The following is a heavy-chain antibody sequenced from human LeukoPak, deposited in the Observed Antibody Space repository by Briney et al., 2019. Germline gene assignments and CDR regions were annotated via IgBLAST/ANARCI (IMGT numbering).Heavy chain of an antibody. CDR3: ARGTNYGDYVFDY. J-gene: IGHJ4*02. CDR1: GFTFSSYG. CDR2: INHSGST. Sequence: TGGSLRLSCAASGFTFSSYGMSWVRQPPGKGLEWIGEINHSGSTNYNPSLKSRVTISVDTSKNQFSLKLSSVTAADTAVYYCARGTNYGDYVFDYWGQGTLVTVSS. D-gene: IGHD4-17*01. V-gene: IGHV4-34*01.